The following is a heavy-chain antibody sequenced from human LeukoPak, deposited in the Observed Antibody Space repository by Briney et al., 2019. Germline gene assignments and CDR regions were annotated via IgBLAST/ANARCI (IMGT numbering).Heavy chain of an antibody. J-gene: IGHJ4*02. CDR1: GFTFSPYA. V-gene: IGHV3-23*01. Sequence: PGGSLRLSCAASGFTFSPYAMTWVRQAPGKGLEWVSGISGRGGSTYYADSVKGRFTISRYNSKNTLYLQMNSLRAEDTAVYYCAKDHCSSSSCSHHFDYWGQGTLVTVSS. CDR3: AKDHCSSSSCSHHFDY. D-gene: IGHD2-2*01. CDR2: ISGRGGST.